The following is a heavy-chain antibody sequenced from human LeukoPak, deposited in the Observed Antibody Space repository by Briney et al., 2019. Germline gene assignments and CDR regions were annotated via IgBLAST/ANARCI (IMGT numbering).Heavy chain of an antibody. Sequence: GGSLRLSCAASGFTFSSYAMSWVRQAPGKGLEWVSVIRDSGDNTYYADAVKGRFTISRDNSKKTLHLQMNSLRAEDTAVYYCAKHGYNSGVYDAFDIWGQGTRVTVSS. CDR1: GFTFSSYA. V-gene: IGHV3-23*01. J-gene: IGHJ3*02. CDR3: AKHGYNSGVYDAFDI. CDR2: IRDSGDNT. D-gene: IGHD6-19*01.